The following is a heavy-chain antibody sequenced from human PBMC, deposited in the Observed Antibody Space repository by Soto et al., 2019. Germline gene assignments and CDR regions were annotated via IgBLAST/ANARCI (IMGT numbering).Heavy chain of an antibody. J-gene: IGHJ6*03. CDR2: IKQDGSEK. Sequence: GGSLRLSCAASGFTFSSYWMSWVRQAPGKGLEWVANIKQDGSEKYYVDSVKGRFTISRDNAKNSLYLQMNSLRAEDTAVYYCARVGARPPYYYYYMDVWGKGTTVTVSS. V-gene: IGHV3-7*01. CDR3: ARVGARPPYYYYYMDV. CDR1: GFTFSSYW.